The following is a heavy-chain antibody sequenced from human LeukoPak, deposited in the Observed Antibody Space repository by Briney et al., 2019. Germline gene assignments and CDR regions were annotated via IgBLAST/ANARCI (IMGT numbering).Heavy chain of an antibody. Sequence: GGSLRLSCAASGFTFSNYWMSWVRQAPGKGLEWVANIKQDGSEKYYVDSVKGRFTISRDDAKNSLYLQMNSLRVEDTAVYYCARDNRGGDGDCCNLDYWGQGTLVTVSS. D-gene: IGHD2-21*02. J-gene: IGHJ4*02. V-gene: IGHV3-7*01. CDR1: GFTFSNYW. CDR2: IKQDGSEK. CDR3: ARDNRGGDGDCCNLDY.